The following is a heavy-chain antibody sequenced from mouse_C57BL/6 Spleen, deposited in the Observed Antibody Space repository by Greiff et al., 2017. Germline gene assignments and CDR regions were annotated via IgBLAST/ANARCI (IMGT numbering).Heavy chain of an antibody. Sequence: VQLQQSGAELARPGASVKMSCKASGYTFTSYTMHWVKQRPGQGLEWIGYINPSSGYTKYNQKFKDKATLTADKSSSTAYMQLSSLTSEDSAVYYCARSNYEAMDDWGQGTSVTVSS. J-gene: IGHJ4*01. D-gene: IGHD2-5*01. CDR1: GYTFTSYT. CDR3: ARSNYEAMDD. V-gene: IGHV1-4*01. CDR2: INPSSGYT.